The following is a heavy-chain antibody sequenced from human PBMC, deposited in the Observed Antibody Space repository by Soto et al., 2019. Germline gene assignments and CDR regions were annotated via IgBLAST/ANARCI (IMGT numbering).Heavy chain of an antibody. CDR2: VYHTGAA. D-gene: IGHD1-26*01. J-gene: IGHJ4*01. V-gene: IGHV4-30-2*01. CDR3: VRGYYTGPFDY. Sequence: SETLSLTCTVSGASLSSGGYSWSWLRQPPGRGLEWLGYVYHTGAAIYNASLQSRLYISVDMSKDQFSLKLHSLTAADTAVYFCVRGYYTGPFDYWGPGTPVTVSS. CDR1: GASLSSGGYS.